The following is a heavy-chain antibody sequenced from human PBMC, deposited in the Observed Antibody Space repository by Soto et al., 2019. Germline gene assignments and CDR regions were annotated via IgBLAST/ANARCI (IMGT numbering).Heavy chain of an antibody. CDR3: ARDCSSTANWIES. V-gene: IGHV4-31*03. D-gene: IGHD2-2*01. Sequence: PSETLSLTSTVSGAAIYIGGYYWTWIRQHPGKGLEWIGYIYHTGKTYYNPSLESRVTMSVDTSKNQFSLKLASVTAADTAVYYCARDCSSTANWIESWGQVTLVTVAS. J-gene: IGHJ5*01. CDR1: GAAIYIGGYY. CDR2: IYHTGKT.